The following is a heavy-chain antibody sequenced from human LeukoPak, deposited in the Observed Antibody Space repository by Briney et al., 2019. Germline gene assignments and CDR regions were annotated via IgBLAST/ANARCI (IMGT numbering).Heavy chain of an antibody. V-gene: IGHV3-66*01. J-gene: IGHJ4*02. CDR3: ARGPSGYHNT. CDR2: INKDGSNT. D-gene: IGHD5-12*01. CDR1: GFTVSSNY. Sequence: GGSLRLSCAASGFTVSSNYMNWVRQAPGKGLEWVSRINKDGSNTFYADSVKGRFTISRDKSKNTLYLQMNSLRAEDTAVYYCARGPSGYHNTGGQGTLVTVSS.